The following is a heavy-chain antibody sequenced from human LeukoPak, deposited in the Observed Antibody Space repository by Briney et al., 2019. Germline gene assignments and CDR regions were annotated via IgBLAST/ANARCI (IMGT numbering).Heavy chain of an antibody. J-gene: IGHJ6*03. CDR3: ARDDSYGYYMDV. Sequence: PGGSLRLSCAASGFTFSSYWMHWVRHAPGKGLVWVSRINSDGSSTSYADSVKGRFTISRDNAKNTLYLQMNSLRAEDTAVYYCARDDSYGYYMDVWGKGTTVTVSS. D-gene: IGHD5-18*01. CDR1: GFTFSSYW. V-gene: IGHV3-74*01. CDR2: INSDGSST.